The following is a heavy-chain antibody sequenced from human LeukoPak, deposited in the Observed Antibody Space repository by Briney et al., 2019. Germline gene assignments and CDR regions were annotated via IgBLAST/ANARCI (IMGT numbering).Heavy chain of an antibody. CDR1: GGSFSGYY. V-gene: IGHV4-34*01. D-gene: IGHD3-22*01. CDR3: ARSGGLWLLTYYFDY. CDR2: IYYSGST. Sequence: SETLSLTCAVYGGSFSGYYWGWIRQPPGKGLEWIGSIYYSGSTYYNPSLKSRVTISADTSKNQLSLKLSSVTAADTAVYFCARSGGLWLLTYYFDYWGQGTLVTVSS. J-gene: IGHJ4*02.